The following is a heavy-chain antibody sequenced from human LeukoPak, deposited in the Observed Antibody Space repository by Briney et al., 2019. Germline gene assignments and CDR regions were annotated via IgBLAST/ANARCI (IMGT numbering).Heavy chain of an antibody. CDR2: LSDSAVSS. CDR3: AKAPDSSGFPSYFDF. CDR1: GFTFSTFA. Sequence: GGSLSLSSAVSGFTFSTFAMHWVRQAPGKGLEWVSSLSDSAVSSYYSDSVKGRFTISRDNSKNTLYLQMDSLRAEDTATYYCAKAPDSSGFPSYFDFWGQGPLVAVSS. D-gene: IGHD3-22*01. J-gene: IGHJ4*02. V-gene: IGHV3-23*01.